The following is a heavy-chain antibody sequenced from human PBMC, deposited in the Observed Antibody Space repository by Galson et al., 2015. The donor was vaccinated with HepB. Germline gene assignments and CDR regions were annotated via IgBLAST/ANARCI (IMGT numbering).Heavy chain of an antibody. Sequence: SETLSLTCAVYGGSFSGYYWSWIRQPPGRGLEWIGEINHSGSTNYNPSLKSRVTISVDTSKNQFSLKLSSVTAADTAVYYCAREDYGDYSSFFRGYGMDVWGQGTTVTVSS. CDR3: AREDYGDYSSFFRGYGMDV. CDR1: GGSFSGYY. D-gene: IGHD4-17*01. J-gene: IGHJ6*02. CDR2: INHSGST. V-gene: IGHV4-34*01.